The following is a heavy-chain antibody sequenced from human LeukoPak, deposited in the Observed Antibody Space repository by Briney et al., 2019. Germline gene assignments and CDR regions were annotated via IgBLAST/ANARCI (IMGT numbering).Heavy chain of an antibody. CDR2: ISGSGAST. CDR1: GFTFSSYA. J-gene: IGHJ4*02. V-gene: IGHV3-23*01. D-gene: IGHD5-12*01. Sequence: PGGSLRLSCAASGFTFSSYAVSWVRQAPGKGLEWVAVISGSGASTYYADSVKGRFTISRDNSKNTLSLQMNSLRADDTAVYYCAKARIEATSFDYWGQGTLVTVSS. CDR3: AKARIEATSFDY.